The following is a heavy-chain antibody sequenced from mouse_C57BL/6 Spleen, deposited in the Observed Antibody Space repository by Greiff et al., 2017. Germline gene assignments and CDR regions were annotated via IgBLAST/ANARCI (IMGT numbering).Heavy chain of an antibody. Sequence: QVQLQQSGAELVKPGASMKMSCKASGYTFTSYWITWVKQRPGQGLEWIGDIYPGSGSTNYNEKFKSKATLTVATSSSTAYMQLSSLTSEDSAVYYCARYDYDGFDYWGQGTTLTVSS. D-gene: IGHD2-4*01. CDR1: GYTFTSYW. CDR3: ARYDYDGFDY. J-gene: IGHJ2*01. V-gene: IGHV1-55*01. CDR2: IYPGSGST.